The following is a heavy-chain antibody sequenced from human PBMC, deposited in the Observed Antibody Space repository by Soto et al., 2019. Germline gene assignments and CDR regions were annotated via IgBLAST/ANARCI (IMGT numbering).Heavy chain of an antibody. CDR3: ARGGLWRDN. Sequence: QVQLVESGGGVVQPGRSLRLSCAASGFTFSSYPMYWVRQAPGKGLEWVAVIWYDGNNKFHADSLKGRFTISRDNSKNTLYLQMNSLRAEDTAVYYCARGGLWRDNWGQGTLVTVSS. V-gene: IGHV3-33*01. CDR2: IWYDGNNK. J-gene: IGHJ4*02. D-gene: IGHD2-21*01. CDR1: GFTFSSYP.